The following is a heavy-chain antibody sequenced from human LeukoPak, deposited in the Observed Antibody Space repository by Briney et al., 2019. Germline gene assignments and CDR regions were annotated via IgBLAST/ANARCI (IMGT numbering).Heavy chain of an antibody. V-gene: IGHV1-18*01. J-gene: IGHJ3*02. D-gene: IGHD2-21*02. CDR2: INTYNGNT. CDR3: AFGGDWGPLGDAFDI. Sequence: ASVKVSCKASGGTFSSYAISWVRQAPGQGLEWMGWINTYNGNTNYAQKLQGRVTMTTDTSTTTAYMELRSLRSDDTAVYYCAFGGDWGPLGDAFDIWGQGTMVTVSS. CDR1: GGTFSSYA.